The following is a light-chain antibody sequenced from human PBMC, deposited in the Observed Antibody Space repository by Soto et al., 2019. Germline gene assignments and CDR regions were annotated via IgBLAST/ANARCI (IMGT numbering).Light chain of an antibody. V-gene: IGKV3-15*01. Sequence: EIVMTQSPATLSLSPGERATLSCRASQSVSSNLAWYQQKPGQAPRLLIYGASTRATGIPARFSGSGSGTECTLTISSLKSEDFAVYDCQQYNNWPRTFGQGTKVDIK. CDR1: QSVSSN. J-gene: IGKJ1*01. CDR3: QQYNNWPRT. CDR2: GAS.